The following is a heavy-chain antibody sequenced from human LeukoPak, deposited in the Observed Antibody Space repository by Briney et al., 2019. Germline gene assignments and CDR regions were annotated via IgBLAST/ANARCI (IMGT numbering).Heavy chain of an antibody. D-gene: IGHD2-2*02. CDR2: IIPILGIA. CDR1: GGTFSSYT. Sequence: SVKVSCKASGGTFSSYTISWVRQAPGQGLEWMGRIIPILGIANYAQKLQGRVTITADKSTSTAYMELSSLRSEDTAVYYCAREGCSSTSCYTSMVGYYYYGMDVWGQGTTVTVSS. J-gene: IGHJ6*02. CDR3: AREGCSSTSCYTSMVGYYYYGMDV. V-gene: IGHV1-69*04.